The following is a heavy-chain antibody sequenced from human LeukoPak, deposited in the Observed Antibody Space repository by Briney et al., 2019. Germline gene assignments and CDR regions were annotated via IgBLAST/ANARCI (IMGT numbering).Heavy chain of an antibody. CDR1: GFTFSSYA. Sequence: GGSLRLSCAASGFTFSSYAMHWVRQAPGKGLEWVAVISYDGSNKYYADSVKGRFTISRDNSKNTLYLQMNSLRAEDTAVYYCARAKVGATDYWGQGTLVTVSS. CDR2: ISYDGSNK. J-gene: IGHJ4*02. V-gene: IGHV3-30-3*01. CDR3: ARAKVGATDY. D-gene: IGHD1-26*01.